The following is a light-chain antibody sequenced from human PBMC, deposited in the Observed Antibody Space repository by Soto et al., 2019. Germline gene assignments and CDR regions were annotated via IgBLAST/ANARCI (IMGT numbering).Light chain of an antibody. V-gene: IGKV3-11*01. Sequence: EIVLTQSPATLSLSPGERATLSCRASQSVGSYLAWYQQKPGQAPRLLIYDASNRATDIPARFSGSRSGTDFTLTISSLEPEDFAVYYCQQRSNWPITFGQGTRLEI. CDR2: DAS. CDR1: QSVGSY. J-gene: IGKJ5*01. CDR3: QQRSNWPIT.